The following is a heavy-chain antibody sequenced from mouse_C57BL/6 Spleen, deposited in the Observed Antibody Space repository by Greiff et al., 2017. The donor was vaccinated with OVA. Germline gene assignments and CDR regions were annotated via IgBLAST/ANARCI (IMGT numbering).Heavy chain of an antibody. Sequence: EVQLQQSGPELVKPGASVKISCKASGYSFTGYYMNWVKQSPEKSLEWIGEINPSTGGTTYNQKFKAKATLTVDKSSSTAYMQLKSLTSEDSAVYYCANPWYFDVWGTGTTVTVSS. V-gene: IGHV1-42*01. CDR3: ANPWYFDV. CDR2: INPSTGGT. J-gene: IGHJ1*03. CDR1: GYSFTGYY.